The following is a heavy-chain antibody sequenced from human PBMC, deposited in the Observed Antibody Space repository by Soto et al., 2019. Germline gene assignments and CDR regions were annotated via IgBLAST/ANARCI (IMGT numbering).Heavy chain of an antibody. CDR3: ARVGQKHYFRYDNYFDS. V-gene: IGHV1-46*03. D-gene: IGHD3-9*01. Sequence: QVQLVQSGAEVKKPGASVKVSCKASGYTFTSYYMHWVRQAPGQGLEWMGIINPSGGSTSYAQKFQGRVTMTRDTSTSTVYMELSSLRSEDTAVYYCARVGQKHYFRYDNYFDSWGQGTLVTVSS. CDR2: INPSGGST. J-gene: IGHJ4*02. CDR1: GYTFTSYY.